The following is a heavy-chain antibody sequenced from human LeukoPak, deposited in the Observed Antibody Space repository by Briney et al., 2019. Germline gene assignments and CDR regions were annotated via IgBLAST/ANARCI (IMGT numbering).Heavy chain of an antibody. CDR1: DGSVSPYY. Sequence: SETLSLTRTVSDGSVSPYYWSWVRQPPGRGLEWIGNIFYSGSTDSNPSLKSRVTFSVDTSKNQFSLKLSSVTAADTAMYYCARGQRGLPFWGQGILVTVSS. D-gene: IGHD3/OR15-3a*01. CDR3: ARGQRGLPF. V-gene: IGHV4-59*02. J-gene: IGHJ4*02. CDR2: IFYSGST.